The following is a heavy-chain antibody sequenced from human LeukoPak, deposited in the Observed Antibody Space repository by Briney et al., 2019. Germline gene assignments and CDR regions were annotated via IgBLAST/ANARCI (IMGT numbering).Heavy chain of an antibody. CDR2: TYYRSKWYN. CDR1: GDSVSSNSAA. D-gene: IGHD5-24*01. V-gene: IGHV6-1*01. CDR3: ARGGLSVEMATMKWGPIANWFDP. Sequence: SQTLSLTCAISGDSVSSNSAAWNWIRQSPSRGLEWLGRTYYRSKWYNDYAVSVKSRITINPDTSKNQFPLQLNSVTPEDTAVYYCARGGLSVEMATMKWGPIANWFDPWGQGTLVTVSS. J-gene: IGHJ5*02.